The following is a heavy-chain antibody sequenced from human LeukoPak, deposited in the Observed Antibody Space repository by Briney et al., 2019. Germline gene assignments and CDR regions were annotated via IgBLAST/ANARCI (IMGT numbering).Heavy chain of an antibody. CDR3: ARQGCSSTSCYYYYGMDV. D-gene: IGHD2-2*01. CDR2: IYPGDSDT. V-gene: IGHV5-51*01. J-gene: IGHJ6*02. Sequence: GESLKISCKGSGYSFTSYWISWVRQMPGKGLEWMGIIYPGDSDTRYSPSFQGQVTISADKSISTAYLQWSSLKASDTAMYYCARQGCSSTSCYYYYGMDVWGQGTTVTVSS. CDR1: GYSFTSYW.